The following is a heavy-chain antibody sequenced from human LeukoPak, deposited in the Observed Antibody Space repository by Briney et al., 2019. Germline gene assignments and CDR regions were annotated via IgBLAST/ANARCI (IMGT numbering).Heavy chain of an antibody. V-gene: IGHV3-33*01. J-gene: IGHJ6*02. CDR1: GFTFSSYG. CDR3: ARDRYYGSGLPYYYYGMDV. CDR2: IWYDGSNK. D-gene: IGHD3-10*01. Sequence: GRSLRLSCAASGFTFSSYGMHWVRQAPGKGLEWVAVIWYDGSNKYYADSVKGRFTISRDNSKNTLCLQMNSLRAEDTAVYYCARDRYYGSGLPYYYYGMDVWGQGTTVTVSS.